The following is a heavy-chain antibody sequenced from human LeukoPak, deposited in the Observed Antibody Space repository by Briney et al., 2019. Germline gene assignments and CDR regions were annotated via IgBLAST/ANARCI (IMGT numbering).Heavy chain of an antibody. D-gene: IGHD2-15*01. V-gene: IGHV1-8*02. J-gene: IGHJ4*02. Sequence: GASVKVSCKASGYTFTGYYMHRVRQATGQGLEWMGWMNPNSGNTGYAQKFQGRVTMTRNTSISTAYMELSSLRSEDTAVYYCARAGGYCGRISCPYYFDYWGQGSLVAVSS. CDR3: ARAGGYCGRISCPYYFDY. CDR2: MNPNSGNT. CDR1: GYTFTGYY.